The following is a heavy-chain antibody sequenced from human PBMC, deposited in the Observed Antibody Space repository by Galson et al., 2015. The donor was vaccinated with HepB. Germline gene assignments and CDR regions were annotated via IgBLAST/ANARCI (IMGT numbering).Heavy chain of an antibody. D-gene: IGHD4-17*01. J-gene: IGHJ4*02. V-gene: IGHV3-21*01. CDR1: GFTFSSYS. Sequence: SLRLSCAASGFTFSSYSMNWVRQAPGKGLEWVSSISSSSSYIYYADSVKGRFTISRDNAKNSLYLQMNSLRAEDTAVYYCAREREGYGDYFLGFDYWGQGTLVTVSS. CDR2: ISSSSSYI. CDR3: AREREGYGDYFLGFDY.